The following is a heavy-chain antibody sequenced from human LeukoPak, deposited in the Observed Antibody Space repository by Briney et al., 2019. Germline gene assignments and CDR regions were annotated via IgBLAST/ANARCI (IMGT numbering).Heavy chain of an antibody. J-gene: IGHJ5*02. CDR3: AREVAATPRNNWFDP. Sequence: GASVTVSCTASGYTFTGYYMHWVRQAPGQGLEWMGLINPNSGGTNYAQKFQGRVTMTRDTSISTAYMELSRLRSDDTAVYYCAREVAATPRNNWFDPWGQGTLVTVSS. V-gene: IGHV1-2*02. CDR2: INPNSGGT. D-gene: IGHD2-15*01. CDR1: GYTFTGYY.